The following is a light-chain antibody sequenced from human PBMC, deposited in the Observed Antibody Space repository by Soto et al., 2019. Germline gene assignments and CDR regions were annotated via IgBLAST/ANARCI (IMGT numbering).Light chain of an antibody. J-gene: IGKJ1*01. CDR1: QSMTTK. CDR3: QQYNSWPWT. V-gene: IGKV3-15*01. Sequence: EIVMTQSPATLSVSPGEGVTLSCSAIQSMTTKLARYQQKPGQPPRLLIYGAFARTTGIPARFSGSGSGTEFTLTIRTLQSEDFAVYYCQQYNSWPWTFGQGSKV. CDR2: GAF.